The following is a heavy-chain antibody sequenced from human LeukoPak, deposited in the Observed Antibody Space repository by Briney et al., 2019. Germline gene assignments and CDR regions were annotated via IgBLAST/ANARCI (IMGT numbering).Heavy chain of an antibody. Sequence: XRSLRLSCAASGFTFSSYSMNWVRQAPGKGLEWVSSISSSSSYIYYADSVKGRFTISRDSAKNSLYLQMNSLRAEDTAVYYCARSGSPFRFVDVWGQGTTVTVSS. D-gene: IGHD3-10*01. CDR3: ARSGSPFRFVDV. J-gene: IGHJ6*02. V-gene: IGHV3-21*01. CDR1: GFTFSSYS. CDR2: ISSSSSYI.